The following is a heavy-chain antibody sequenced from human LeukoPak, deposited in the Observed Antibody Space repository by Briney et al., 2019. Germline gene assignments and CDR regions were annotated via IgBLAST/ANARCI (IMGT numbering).Heavy chain of an antibody. V-gene: IGHV5-51*01. CDR1: GYSFTTYW. CDR2: IYPGDSDT. CDR3: ARRGGLYGSGSYRFDP. Sequence: GESLKISCKGSGYSFTTYWIGWVRQMPGKGLEWMGIIYPGDSDTRYSPSFQGQVTISADKSISTAYLQWSSLKASDTAMYYCARRGGLYGSGSYRFDPCGQGTLVTVSS. J-gene: IGHJ5*02. D-gene: IGHD3-10*01.